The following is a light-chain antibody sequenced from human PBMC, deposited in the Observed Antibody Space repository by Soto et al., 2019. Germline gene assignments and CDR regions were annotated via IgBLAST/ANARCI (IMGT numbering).Light chain of an antibody. V-gene: IGLV2-8*01. J-gene: IGLJ1*01. CDR1: GSDVGGYNY. Sequence: QSALTQPPSASGSPGQSVTISCTGSGSDVGGYNYVSWYQHHPGKAPKLIIYEVDKRSSGVPDRFSGSKSGNTASLTVSGLQAEDEADYYCSSHAAINVFGTGTKVTVL. CDR2: EVD. CDR3: SSHAAINV.